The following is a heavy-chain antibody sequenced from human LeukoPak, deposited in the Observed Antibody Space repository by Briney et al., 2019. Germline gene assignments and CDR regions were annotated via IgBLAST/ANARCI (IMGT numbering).Heavy chain of an antibody. D-gene: IGHD3-10*01. CDR1: GGSISSYY. J-gene: IGHJ4*02. CDR3: ARNVYGSGSPLDY. Sequence: SETLSLTCTVSGGSISSYYWSWIRQPPGKGLEWIGYIYYSGSTNYNPSLKSRVTISVDTSKNQFSLKLSSVTAADTAVYYCARNVYGSGSPLDYWGQGTLVTVSS. V-gene: IGHV4-59*01. CDR2: IYYSGST.